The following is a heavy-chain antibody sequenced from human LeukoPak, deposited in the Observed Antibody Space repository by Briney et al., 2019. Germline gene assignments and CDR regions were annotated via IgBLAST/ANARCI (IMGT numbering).Heavy chain of an antibody. CDR3: AKALGGYDFNY. Sequence: GGSLRLSCAAPGFTFRSYGMSWVRQAPGKGLEWVSSLSGSGGSTYYADSVKGRFTISRDNSKNTLFLHMNSLRAEDTAVYYCAKALGGYDFNYWGQGTLVTVSS. CDR1: GFTFRSYG. CDR2: LSGSGGST. V-gene: IGHV3-23*01. J-gene: IGHJ4*02. D-gene: IGHD3-16*01.